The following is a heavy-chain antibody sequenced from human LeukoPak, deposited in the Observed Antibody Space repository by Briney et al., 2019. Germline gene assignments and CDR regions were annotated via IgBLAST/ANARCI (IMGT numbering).Heavy chain of an antibody. CDR3: ARRGDFGAFDI. J-gene: IGHJ3*02. Sequence: GGSLRLSCAASGFTFSGYAMSWVRQAPGKGLEWVSSISSSSSYIYYADSVKGRFTISRDNAKNSLYLQMNSLRAEDTAVYYCARRGDFGAFDIWGQGTMVTVSS. CDR1: GFTFSGYA. CDR2: ISSSSSYI. V-gene: IGHV3-21*04. D-gene: IGHD2-21*02.